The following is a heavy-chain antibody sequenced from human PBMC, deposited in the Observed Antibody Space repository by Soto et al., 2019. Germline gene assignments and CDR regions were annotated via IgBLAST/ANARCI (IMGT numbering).Heavy chain of an antibody. CDR3: TRSRRITIFGVVTNEFDY. J-gene: IGHJ4*02. CDR2: INPNSGGT. CDR1: GYTFTGYY. Sequence: ASVKVSCKASGYTFTGYYMHWVRQAPGQGLEWKGWINPNSGGTNYAQKFQGWVTMTRDTSNSTAYIELSRLRTDDTAEYYSTRSRRITIFGVVTNEFDYWGQGTLVTVSS. V-gene: IGHV1-2*04. D-gene: IGHD3-3*01.